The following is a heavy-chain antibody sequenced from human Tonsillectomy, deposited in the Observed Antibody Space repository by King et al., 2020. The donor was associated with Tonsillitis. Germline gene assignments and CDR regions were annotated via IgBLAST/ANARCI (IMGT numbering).Heavy chain of an antibody. CDR3: ADGGGSERKNGYGEL. D-gene: IGHD3-10*01. J-gene: IGHJ2*01. CDR1: GFTFSTYW. Sequence: VQLVESGGGLVQPGGSLRLSCAASGFTFSTYWMHWVRPAPGKGLIWVSRLDSGGSDITSADSVQGRFTLSRDNAKNTVQMNSLRVDDTAVYSCADGGGSERKNGYGELGGRGPLVTVAS. CDR2: LDSGGSDI. V-gene: IGHV3-74*01.